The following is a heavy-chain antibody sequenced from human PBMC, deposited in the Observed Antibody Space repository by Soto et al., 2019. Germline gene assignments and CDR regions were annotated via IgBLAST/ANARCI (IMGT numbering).Heavy chain of an antibody. Sequence: ASVKVSCKASGYTFTSYGISWVRQAPGQGLEWMGWISAYNGNTNYAQKLQGRVTMTTDTSTSTAYMELRSLRSDDTAVYYCARERRRQYYYDSSGYQLAAFDIWGQATMVTV. CDR3: ARERRRQYYYDSSGYQLAAFDI. CDR1: GYTFTSYG. D-gene: IGHD3-22*01. V-gene: IGHV1-18*01. J-gene: IGHJ3*02. CDR2: ISAYNGNT.